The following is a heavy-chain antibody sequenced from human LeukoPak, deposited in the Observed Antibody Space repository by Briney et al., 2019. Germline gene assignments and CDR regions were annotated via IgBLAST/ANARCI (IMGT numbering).Heavy chain of an antibody. J-gene: IGHJ4*02. D-gene: IGHD1-26*01. Sequence: KPSETLSLTCTVSGGSISSSSYYWGWIRQPPGKGLEWIGSIYYSGSTYYNPSLKSRVTISVDTSKNQFSLKLSSVTAADTAVYYCARGVRSGSYANPYFDYWGQGTLVTVSS. CDR3: ARGVRSGSYANPYFDY. CDR1: GGSISSSSYY. V-gene: IGHV4-39*07. CDR2: IYYSGST.